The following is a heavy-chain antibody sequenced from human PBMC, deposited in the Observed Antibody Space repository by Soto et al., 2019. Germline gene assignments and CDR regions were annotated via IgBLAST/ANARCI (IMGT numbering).Heavy chain of an antibody. V-gene: IGHV3-7*01. Sequence: VQLVESGGGLVQPGGSLRLSCAASGFTFSSYWMSWVRQAPGKGLEWVANIKQDGSEKYYVDSVKGRFTISRDNAKNSLYLQMNSLRAEDTAVYYCAKEGWYYYMDVWGKGTTVTVSS. D-gene: IGHD2-15*01. CDR3: AKEGWYYYMDV. CDR2: IKQDGSEK. CDR1: GFTFSSYW. J-gene: IGHJ6*03.